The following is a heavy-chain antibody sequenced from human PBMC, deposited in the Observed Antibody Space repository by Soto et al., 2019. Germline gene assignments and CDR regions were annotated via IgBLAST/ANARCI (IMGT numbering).Heavy chain of an antibody. V-gene: IGHV3-30*18. Sequence: GGSLRLSCAASGFTFSSYGMHWVRQAPGKGLEWVAVISYDGSNKYYADSVKGRFTISRDNSKNTLYLQMNSLRAEETAVYYRAKVAAYSYVLFDYWGQGTLVTVAT. CDR1: GFTFSSYG. J-gene: IGHJ4*02. D-gene: IGHD5-18*01. CDR2: ISYDGSNK. CDR3: AKVAAYSYVLFDY.